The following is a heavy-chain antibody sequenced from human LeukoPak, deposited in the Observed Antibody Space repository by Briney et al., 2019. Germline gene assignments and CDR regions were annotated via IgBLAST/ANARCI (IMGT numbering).Heavy chain of an antibody. CDR2: IKHSGST. J-gene: IGHJ4*02. Sequence: PSETLSLTCAVYGGSFSGYYWSWIRQPPRKGLEWIGEIKHSGSTNYNPSLKSRVTISVDTSKNQFPLKLSSVTAADTAVYYCASYYTGSSWYDYWGQGTLVTVSS. D-gene: IGHD6-13*01. CDR1: GGSFSGYY. V-gene: IGHV4-34*01. CDR3: ASYYTGSSWYDY.